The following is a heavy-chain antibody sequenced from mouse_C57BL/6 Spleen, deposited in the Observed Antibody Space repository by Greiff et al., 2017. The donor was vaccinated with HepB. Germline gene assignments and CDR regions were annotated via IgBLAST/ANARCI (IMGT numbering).Heavy chain of an antibody. D-gene: IGHD1-1*01. CDR3: ARDDGSSFYAMDY. CDR2: IDPNSGGT. CDR1: GYTFTSYW. V-gene: IGHV1-72*01. Sequence: VQLQQSGAELVKPGASVKLSCKASGYTFTSYWMHWVKQRPGRGLEWIGRIDPNSGGTKYNEKFKSKATLTVDKPSSTASMQLSSLTSVDSSVYYCARDDGSSFYAMDYWGQGTSVTVSS. J-gene: IGHJ4*01.